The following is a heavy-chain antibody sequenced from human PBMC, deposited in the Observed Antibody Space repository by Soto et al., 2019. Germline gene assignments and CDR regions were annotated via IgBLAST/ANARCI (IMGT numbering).Heavy chain of an antibody. Sequence: EVQLVESGGGLVKPGGSLRLSCAASGFTFSNAWMNWVRQAPGKGLEWVGRIKSKTAGGTTDYAAPVKGRFTISRDDSKNTLYLQMNSLKTEDTAVYYCTTAQAYYYYYGMDVWGQGTTVTVSS. V-gene: IGHV3-15*07. CDR1: GFTFSNAW. CDR3: TTAQAYYYYYGMDV. CDR2: IKSKTAGGTT. J-gene: IGHJ6*02.